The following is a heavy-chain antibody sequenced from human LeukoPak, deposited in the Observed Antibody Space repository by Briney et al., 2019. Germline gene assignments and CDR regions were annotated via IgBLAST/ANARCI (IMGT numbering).Heavy chain of an antibody. CDR2: ISGSGGST. CDR3: ATPGYSSGWYRVDY. CDR1: GFTFSSYA. Sequence: GGSLRLSCAASGFTFSSYAMSWVRQAPGKGLEWVSAISGSGGSTYYADSVKGRFTISRDNSKNTLYLQMNSLRAEDTAVYYCATPGYSSGWYRVDYWAREPWSPSPQ. D-gene: IGHD6-19*01. V-gene: IGHV3-23*01. J-gene: IGHJ4*02.